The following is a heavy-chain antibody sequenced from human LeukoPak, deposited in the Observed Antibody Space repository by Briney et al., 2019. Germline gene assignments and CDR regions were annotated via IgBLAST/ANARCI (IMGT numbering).Heavy chain of an antibody. CDR2: ISGSGSTT. Sequence: GGSLRLSCAASGFTFSSYGMHWVRQAPGKGLEWVSYISGSGSTTYYADSVKGRFTISRDNAKNSLHLQMHSLRAEDTAVYYCARDPSLLYFGEGHFDFWGQGALVTVSS. D-gene: IGHD3-10*01. J-gene: IGHJ4*02. V-gene: IGHV3-48*04. CDR3: ARDPSLLYFGEGHFDF. CDR1: GFTFSSYG.